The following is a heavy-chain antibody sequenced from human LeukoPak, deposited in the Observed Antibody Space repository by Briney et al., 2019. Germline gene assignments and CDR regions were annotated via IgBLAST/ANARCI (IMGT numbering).Heavy chain of an antibody. CDR1: GGSFSDYY. J-gene: IGHJ4*02. D-gene: IGHD7-27*01. V-gene: IGHV4-59*01. CDR2: IYHTGST. CDR3: ASRKLGNDY. Sequence: PSETLSLTCTISGGSFSDYYWSWIRQSPGKGLEWIGYIYHTGSTSYSPSLKSRVTISAHTSQNQFSLKLSSVTAADTAVYYCASRKLGNDYWGQGTLVTVSS.